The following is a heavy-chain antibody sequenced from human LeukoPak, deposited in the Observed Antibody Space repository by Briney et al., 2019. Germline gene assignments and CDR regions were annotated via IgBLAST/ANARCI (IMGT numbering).Heavy chain of an antibody. D-gene: IGHD3-10*01. Sequence: SETLSLTCTVSGGSISSYYWSWIRQPPAKGLEWSGYIYYSGSTNYNPSLKSRVTISVDTSKNQFSLKLSSVTAADTAVYYCARGNTYYYGSGSYRIDAFDIWGQGTMVTVSS. CDR1: GGSISSYY. CDR3: ARGNTYYYGSGSYRIDAFDI. J-gene: IGHJ3*02. V-gene: IGHV4-59*01. CDR2: IYYSGST.